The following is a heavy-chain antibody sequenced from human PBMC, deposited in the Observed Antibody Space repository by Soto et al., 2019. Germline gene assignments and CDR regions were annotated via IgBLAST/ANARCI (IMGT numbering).Heavy chain of an antibody. J-gene: IGHJ4*02. CDR1: GGSITSYY. CDR3: ASRYGGNFDY. CDR2: IYYSGNT. D-gene: IGHD2-15*01. Sequence: PSETLSLTCSVPGGSITSYYWSWIRQPPGKGLEWIGYIYYSGNTNYNPSLKSRVTISVDTSKNQFSLKLSSVTAADTAVYYCASRYGGNFDYWGQGTLVTVSS. V-gene: IGHV4-59*01.